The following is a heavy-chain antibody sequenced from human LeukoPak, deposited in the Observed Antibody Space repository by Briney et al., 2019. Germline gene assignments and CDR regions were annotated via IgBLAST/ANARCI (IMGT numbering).Heavy chain of an antibody. CDR2: IYYSGST. J-gene: IGHJ5*02. D-gene: IGHD3-3*01. Sequence: PSQTLSLTCTVSGGSISSGDYYWSWIRQPPGKGLEWIGYIYYSGSTYYNPSLKSRVTISVDTSKNQFSLKLSSVTAADTAVYYCARGGSDFWSGYYSWFDPWGQGTLVTVSS. CDR1: GGSISSGDYY. CDR3: ARGGSDFWSGYYSWFDP. V-gene: IGHV4-30-4*01.